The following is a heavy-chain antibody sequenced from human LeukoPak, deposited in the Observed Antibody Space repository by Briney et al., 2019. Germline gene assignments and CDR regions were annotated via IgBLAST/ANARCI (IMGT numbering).Heavy chain of an antibody. CDR2: MNPNSGNT. J-gene: IGHJ5*02. CDR1: GYTFTSYD. CDR3: ARGLPFSKGSCYTP. D-gene: IGHD2-2*02. Sequence: ASVKVSCKASGYTFTSYDINWVRQATGQGLEWMGWMNPNSGNTGYAQKFQGRVTMTRNTSISTAYMELSSLRSEDTAVYYCARGLPFSKGSCYTPWDQGTLVTVSS. V-gene: IGHV1-8*01.